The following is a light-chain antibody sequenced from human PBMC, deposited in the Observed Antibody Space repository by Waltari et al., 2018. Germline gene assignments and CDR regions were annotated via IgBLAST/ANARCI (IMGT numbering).Light chain of an antibody. CDR1: IPNIGNNG. Sequence: QSVLTHRPSVTEAARQRVTIACSGSIPNIGNNGVTWYQQVPGKAPKLLIYYDDLLPSGVSDRFSGSKSGTSASLAISGLQFEDEAEYFCAAWDDSLNGRVFGGGTKLTVL. V-gene: IGLV1-36*01. J-gene: IGLJ3*02. CDR3: AAWDDSLNGRV. CDR2: YDD.